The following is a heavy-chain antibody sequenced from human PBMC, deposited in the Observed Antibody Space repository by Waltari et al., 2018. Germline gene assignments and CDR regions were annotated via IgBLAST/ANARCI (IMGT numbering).Heavy chain of an antibody. CDR1: GGSIRISSFY. V-gene: IGHV4-39*07. CDR3: ARHWESKYYFDY. J-gene: IGHJ4*02. Sequence: QLQLQESGPGLVKPSETLSLTCTVSGGSIRISSFYWARIRQPPGKGLEWIGSIYYSGRTYYNPSLNSRVTISVDTSKNHLSLKLSSVTAADTAVYYCARHWESKYYFDYWGQGTLVTVSS. CDR2: IYYSGRT. D-gene: IGHD1-26*01.